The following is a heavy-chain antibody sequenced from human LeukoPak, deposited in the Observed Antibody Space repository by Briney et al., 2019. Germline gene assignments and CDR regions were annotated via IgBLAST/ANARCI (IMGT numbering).Heavy chain of an antibody. V-gene: IGHV1-69*13. CDR2: IVPIFGTA. D-gene: IGHD3-10*01. CDR3: ARGNYGSGSYSHFSY. J-gene: IGHJ4*02. CDR1: GGTFSSYA. Sequence: SVKVSCKASGGTFSSYAISWVRQAPGQGLEWMGGIVPIFGTANYAQKFQGRVTITADESTSTAYMELSSLRSEDTAVYYCARGNYGSGSYSHFSYWGQGTLVTVPS.